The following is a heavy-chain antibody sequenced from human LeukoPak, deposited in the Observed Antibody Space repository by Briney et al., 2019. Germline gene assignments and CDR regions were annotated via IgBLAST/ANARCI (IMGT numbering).Heavy chain of an antibody. CDR1: GGSISSSSYD. J-gene: IGHJ5*02. CDR3: ARHGGYCRGTSCYGVWFDA. V-gene: IGHV4-39*01. CDR2: IFYSGST. D-gene: IGHD2-2*01. Sequence: PSETLSLTCTVCGGSISSSSYDWGWIRQPPGKGLEWIGSIFYSGSTYYNSSLKSRVTISVDTSKNQFSLKLSSVTAADTAVYYCARHGGYCRGTSCYGVWFDAWGQGTLVTVSS.